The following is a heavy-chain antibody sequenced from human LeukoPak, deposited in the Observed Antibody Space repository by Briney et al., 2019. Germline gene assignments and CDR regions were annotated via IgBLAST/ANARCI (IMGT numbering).Heavy chain of an antibody. CDR3: ASGVMVYAVFDY. Sequence: GGSQRLSCAASGFTVSSNYMSWVRQAPGKGLEWVSVIYSGGSTYYADSVKGRFTISRDNSKNTLYLQMNSLRAEDTAVYYCASGVMVYAVFDYWGQGTLVTVSS. D-gene: IGHD2-8*01. CDR2: IYSGGST. J-gene: IGHJ4*02. CDR1: GFTVSSNY. V-gene: IGHV3-66*01.